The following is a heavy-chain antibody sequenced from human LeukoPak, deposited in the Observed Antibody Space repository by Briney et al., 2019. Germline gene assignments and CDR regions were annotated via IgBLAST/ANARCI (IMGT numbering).Heavy chain of an antibody. J-gene: IGHJ4*02. CDR1: GFTVSSNY. Sequence: AGSLRLSCAASGFTVSSNYMSWVRQAPGKGLEWVSVIYSGGSTYYADSVKGRFTISRDNSKNTLYLQMNSLRAEDTAVYYCARDVTYYYDSSGYALDYWGQGTLVTVSS. D-gene: IGHD3-22*01. CDR2: IYSGGST. V-gene: IGHV3-66*01. CDR3: ARDVTYYYDSSGYALDY.